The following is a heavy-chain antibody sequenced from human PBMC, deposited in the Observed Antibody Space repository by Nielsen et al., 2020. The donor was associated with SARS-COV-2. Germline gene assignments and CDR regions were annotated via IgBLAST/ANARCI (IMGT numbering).Heavy chain of an antibody. Sequence: ASVKVSCKASGYTFTSYDINWVRQATGQGLEWMGWMNPNSGNTGYAQKFQGRVTMTRNTSISTAYMELRGLRSDDTAVYYCARPVSIAAAHFDYWGQGTLVTVSS. CDR3: ARPVSIAAAHFDY. CDR2: MNPNSGNT. D-gene: IGHD6-13*01. CDR1: GYTFTSYD. J-gene: IGHJ4*02. V-gene: IGHV1-8*01.